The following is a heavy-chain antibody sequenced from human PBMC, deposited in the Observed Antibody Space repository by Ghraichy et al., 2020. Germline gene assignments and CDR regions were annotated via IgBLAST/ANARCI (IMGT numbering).Heavy chain of an antibody. CDR2: ISYKGDST. V-gene: IGHV3-64D*06. CDR1: GFTFSIYT. D-gene: IGHD1-26*01. Sequence: AGSLRLSCSASGFTFSIYTMHWVRQAPGKGLEYVSAISYKGDSTYYADSVKGRFTISRDNSKNTLYLQMSSLRPEEMAMYYCVKDALYSGTYYVRFDYWGQGTLVTVSS. J-gene: IGHJ4*02. CDR3: VKDALYSGTYYVRFDY.